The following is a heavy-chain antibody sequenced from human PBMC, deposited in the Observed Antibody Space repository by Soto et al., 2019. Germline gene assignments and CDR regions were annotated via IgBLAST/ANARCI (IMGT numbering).Heavy chain of an antibody. Sequence: SETLSLTCTVSGGSIGNYYWSWIRQPPGKGLECIGYISHSGNTKYSPSLKNRVSILRDTSKNQFSLKLSSVTAADTAVYYCARSSSASYYQLFWGQGALGSVS. D-gene: IGHD3-10*01. CDR2: ISHSGNT. CDR3: ARSSSASYYQLF. CDR1: GGSIGNYY. V-gene: IGHV4-59*01. J-gene: IGHJ1*01.